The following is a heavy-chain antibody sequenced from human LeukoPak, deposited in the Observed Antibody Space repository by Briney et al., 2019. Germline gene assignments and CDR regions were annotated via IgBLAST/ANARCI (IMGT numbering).Heavy chain of an antibody. CDR3: ARVNPVTVNCDP. V-gene: IGHV4-30-4*01. Sequence: SETLSLTCTVSGGSISSGNYSWSWIRQPPGEGLEWIGYIYYSGSTYYNSSLKSRVTISVDTSKNQFSLKLTSVTVADTAVYYCARVNPVTVNCDPWGQGTLVTVSS. D-gene: IGHD4-17*01. CDR1: GGSISSGNYS. J-gene: IGHJ5*02. CDR2: IYYSGST.